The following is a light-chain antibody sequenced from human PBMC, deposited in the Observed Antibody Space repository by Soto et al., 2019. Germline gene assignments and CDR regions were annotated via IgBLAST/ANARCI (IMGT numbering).Light chain of an antibody. V-gene: IGKV3-20*01. CDR2: GAS. Sequence: EIVLTQSPGTLSLSPGERATLSCRASQRVSSSYLAWYQQKPGQAPRLLIQGASSRATGIPDRFSGSGSGTDFTLTINRLEPEDFAVYYCQQFGSSAWTFXQGTKADIK. CDR3: QQFGSSAWT. J-gene: IGKJ1*01. CDR1: QRVSSSY.